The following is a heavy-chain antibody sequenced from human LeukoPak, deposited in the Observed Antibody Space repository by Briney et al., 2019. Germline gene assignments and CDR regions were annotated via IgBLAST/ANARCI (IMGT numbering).Heavy chain of an antibody. V-gene: IGHV1-69*13. J-gene: IGHJ4*02. CDR1: GGTFSSYA. CDR3: ARDFPDYSSHFDY. Sequence: ASVKVSCKASGGTFSSYAISWVRQAPGQGLEWMGGIIPIFGTANYAQKFQGRVTITADESTSTAYMELSSLRSEDTAVYYCARDFPDYSSHFDYWGQGTLVTVSS. D-gene: IGHD6-19*01. CDR2: IIPIFGTA.